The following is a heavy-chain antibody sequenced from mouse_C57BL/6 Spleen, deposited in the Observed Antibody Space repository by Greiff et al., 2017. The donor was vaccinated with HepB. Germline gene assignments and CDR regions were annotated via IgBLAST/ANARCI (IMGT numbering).Heavy chain of an antibody. CDR1: GFSLTSYG. V-gene: IGHV2-5*01. CDR2: IWRGGST. D-gene: IGHD1-1*01. Sequence: VQGVESGPGLVQPSQSLSITCTVSGFSLTSYGVHWVRQSPGKGLEWLGVIWRGGSTDYNAAFMSRLSTTKDNSKSQVFFKMNSLQADDTAIYYCASGGFITTGFDVWGTGTTVTVSS. CDR3: ASGGFITTGFDV. J-gene: IGHJ1*03.